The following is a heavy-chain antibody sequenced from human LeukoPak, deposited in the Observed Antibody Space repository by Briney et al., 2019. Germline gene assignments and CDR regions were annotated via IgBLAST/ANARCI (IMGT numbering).Heavy chain of an antibody. CDR2: IIPIFGTA. J-gene: IGHJ4*02. D-gene: IGHD6-19*01. Sequence: ASVKVSCKASGYTFTSYGISWVRQAPGQGLEWMGGIIPIFGTANYAQKFQGRVTITADESTSTAYMELSSLRSDDTAVYYCARGLMREYNSGWYMHYFDYWGQGTLVTVSS. CDR1: GYTFTSYG. CDR3: ARGLMREYNSGWYMHYFDY. V-gene: IGHV1-69*13.